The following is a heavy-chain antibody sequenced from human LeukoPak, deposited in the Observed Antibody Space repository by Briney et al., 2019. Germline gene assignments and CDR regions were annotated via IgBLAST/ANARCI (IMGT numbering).Heavy chain of an antibody. CDR3: AKHRLWAAGTNYYYYMDV. CDR1: GFTFSSYA. Sequence: GGSLRLSCAASGFTFSSYAMSWVRQAPGKGLEWVSAISGSGGSTYYADSVKGRFTISRDNSKNTLYLQMNSLRAEDTAVYYCAKHRLWAAGTNYYYYMDVWGKGTTVTVSS. D-gene: IGHD6-13*01. V-gene: IGHV3-23*01. J-gene: IGHJ6*03. CDR2: ISGSGGST.